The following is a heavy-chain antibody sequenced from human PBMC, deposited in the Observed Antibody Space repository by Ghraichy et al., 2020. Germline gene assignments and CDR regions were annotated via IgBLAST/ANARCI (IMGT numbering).Heavy chain of an antibody. CDR2: VSSSGGSP. J-gene: IGHJ4*02. Sequence: ESMNISCAASGFTFSSYAMSWVRQAPEKGLEWVSGVSSSGGSPYFADSVKGRFTISRDNSKNTLYLQMNSLRAEDTAVYYCAKNKGSGVYAYFDSWGQGTLVTVSS. CDR1: GFTFSSYA. CDR3: AKNKGSGVYAYFDS. V-gene: IGHV3-23*01. D-gene: IGHD2-8*01.